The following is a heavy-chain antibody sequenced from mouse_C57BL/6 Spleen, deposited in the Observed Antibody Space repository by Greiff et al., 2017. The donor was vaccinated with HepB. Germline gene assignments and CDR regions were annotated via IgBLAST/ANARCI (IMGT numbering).Heavy chain of an antibody. CDR3: ARWFYYYGSSYAMDY. CDR1: GYTFTSYW. D-gene: IGHD1-1*01. V-gene: IGHV1-69*01. J-gene: IGHJ4*01. Sequence: QVQLQQPGAELVMPGASVKLSCKASGYTFTSYWMHWVKQRPGQGLEWIGEIDPSDSYTNYNQKFKGKSTLTVDKSSSTAYMQLSSLTSEDSAVYYCARWFYYYGSSYAMDYWGQGTSVTVSS. CDR2: IDPSDSYT.